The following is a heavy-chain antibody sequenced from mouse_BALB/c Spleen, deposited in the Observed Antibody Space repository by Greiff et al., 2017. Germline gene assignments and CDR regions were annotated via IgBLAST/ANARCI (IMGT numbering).Heavy chain of an antibody. Sequence: VQLQESGAELAKPGASVKMSCKASGYTFTSYWMHWVKQRPGQGLEWIGYINPSTGYTEYNQKFKDKATLTADKSSSTAYMQLSSLTSEDSAVYYCARWDYGRAMDYWGQGTSVTVSS. J-gene: IGHJ4*01. D-gene: IGHD1-1*01. CDR3: ARWDYGRAMDY. CDR1: GYTFTSYW. V-gene: IGHV1-7*01. CDR2: INPSTGYT.